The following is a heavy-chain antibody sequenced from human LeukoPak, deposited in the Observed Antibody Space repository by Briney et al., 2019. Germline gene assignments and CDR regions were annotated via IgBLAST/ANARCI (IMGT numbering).Heavy chain of an antibody. CDR2: MNPNSGNT. CDR1: GYTFTSYD. D-gene: IGHD6-13*01. V-gene: IGHV1-8*01. J-gene: IGHJ4*02. CDR3: ARGKKFASSWYFNY. Sequence: ASVKVSCKASGYTFTSYDINWVRQATGQEPEWMGWMNPNSGNTGYAQKFQSRVTMTRNTSISTAYVELSSLRSEDTAVYYCARGKKFASSWYFNYWGQGTLVTVSS.